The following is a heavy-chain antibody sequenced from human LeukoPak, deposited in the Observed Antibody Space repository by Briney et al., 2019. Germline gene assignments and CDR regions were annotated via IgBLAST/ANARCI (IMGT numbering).Heavy chain of an antibody. Sequence: ASVKVSCKASGYTFTTYDINWVRQATGQGLEWMGWLNPNSGNTGYAQKFQGRVTMTRNTSINTAYMELSSLRSEDTAVYYCARDDGIAAAGTDYYYGMDVWGQGTTVTVSS. J-gene: IGHJ6*02. CDR1: GYTFTTYD. V-gene: IGHV1-8*01. CDR3: ARDDGIAAAGTDYYYGMDV. D-gene: IGHD6-13*01. CDR2: LNPNSGNT.